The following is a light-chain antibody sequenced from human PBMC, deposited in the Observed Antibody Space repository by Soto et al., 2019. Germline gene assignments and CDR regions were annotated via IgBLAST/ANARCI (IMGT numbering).Light chain of an antibody. Sequence: DIQMTQSPSTLSASVGDRVTISCRASQSISRWLAWYQQKPGKAPRLLIYDASSLEGGVPSRFSGSGSGTEFTLTISSRQPEDSAAYYCQQYYSFSLWTFGQGTKLEVK. CDR2: DAS. V-gene: IGKV1-5*01. J-gene: IGKJ1*01. CDR1: QSISRW. CDR3: QQYYSFSLWT.